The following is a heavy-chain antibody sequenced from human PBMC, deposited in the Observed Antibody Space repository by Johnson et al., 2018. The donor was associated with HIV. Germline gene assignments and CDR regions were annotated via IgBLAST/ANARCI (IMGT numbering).Heavy chain of an antibody. Sequence: QVQLVESGGGVVQPGRSLRLSCAASGFRFSTYALHWVRQTPGKGLEWVALISDDGSNKYYADSVKGRFTISRDNSKNTLYLQMNSLRAEDTAVYYCARDSAYCGGDCHDAFDVWGQGTMVTVSS. V-gene: IGHV3-30-3*01. J-gene: IGHJ3*01. CDR2: ISDDGSNK. D-gene: IGHD2-21*02. CDR1: GFRFSTYA. CDR3: ARDSAYCGGDCHDAFDV.